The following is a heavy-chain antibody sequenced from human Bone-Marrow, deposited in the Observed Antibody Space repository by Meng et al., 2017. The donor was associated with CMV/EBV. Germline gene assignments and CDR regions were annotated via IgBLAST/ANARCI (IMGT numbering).Heavy chain of an antibody. D-gene: IGHD2-2*01. J-gene: IGHJ4*02. V-gene: IGHV3-30*02. CDR2: IRYDASNE. Sequence: GESLKISCAAAGFTLSYYGMHWVRQAPGKGLEWVAFIRYDASNEYYADSVKGRFTISRDNSKNTLYLQMNSLRVEDTAVYYWAKDRRFCTSTTCPDYWGQGTLVTVSS. CDR1: GFTLSYYG. CDR3: AKDRRFCTSTTCPDY.